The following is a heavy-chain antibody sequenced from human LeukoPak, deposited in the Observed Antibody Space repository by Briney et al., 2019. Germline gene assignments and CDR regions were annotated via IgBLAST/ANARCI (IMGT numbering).Heavy chain of an antibody. CDR3: ARERDYQLALDY. CDR2: IVPIFGTT. Sequence: ASVKVSCKASGGTFSSYAIKWVRQAPGQGLEWLGGIVPIFGTTHYAQKFQGRVTITADESTSTAYMELSSLRSEDTAVYYCARERDYQLALDYWGQGTLVTGSS. D-gene: IGHD6-6*01. J-gene: IGHJ4*02. CDR1: GGTFSSYA. V-gene: IGHV1-69*13.